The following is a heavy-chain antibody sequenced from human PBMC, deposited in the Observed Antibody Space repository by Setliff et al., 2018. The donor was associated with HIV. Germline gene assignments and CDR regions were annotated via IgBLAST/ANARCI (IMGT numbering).Heavy chain of an antibody. CDR2: ISSSSTYT. V-gene: IGHV3-11*03. CDR3: ASRSSGYLFDY. D-gene: IGHD3-22*01. Sequence: PGGSLRLSCTASGFTFSDYYMSWIRQAPGKGLEWVSYISSSSTYTNYLDSVKGRFTISRDNAKESLYLQMNSLRAEDTAVYYCASRSSGYLFDYWGQGTLVTVSS. J-gene: IGHJ4*02. CDR1: GFTFSDYY.